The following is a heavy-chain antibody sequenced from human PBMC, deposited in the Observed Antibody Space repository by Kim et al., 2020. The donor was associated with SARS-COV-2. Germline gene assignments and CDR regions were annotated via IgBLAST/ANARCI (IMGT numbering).Heavy chain of an antibody. Sequence: SETLSLTCSVSGGTVSSRTYYWGWIRQPPGKGLEWIGSMYYSGTTYHNPSLKSRVSISIDASKNQFSLELSSVTAPDTAVYYCARWSQDSRSWELRGYFASWGQGFLVTVSS. CDR1: GGTVSSRTYY. CDR2: MYYSGTT. V-gene: IGHV4-39*01. J-gene: IGHJ4*02. CDR3: ARWSQDSRSWELRGYFAS. D-gene: IGHD6-13*01.